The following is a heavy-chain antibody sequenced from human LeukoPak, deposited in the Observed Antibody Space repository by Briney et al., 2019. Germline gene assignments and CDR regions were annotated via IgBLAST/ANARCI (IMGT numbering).Heavy chain of an antibody. V-gene: IGHV4-39*07. Sequence: SSETLSLTCTVSGGSISSSRYYWGWIRQPPGKGLEWIGSIYYSGNTYYNPSLKSRVIISVDTSKNQFSLKLSSVTAADTAVYYCARFRRRQLGPRGEYYFDYWGQGTLVTVSS. CDR3: ARFRRRQLGPRGEYYFDY. D-gene: IGHD3-16*01. CDR2: IYYSGNT. J-gene: IGHJ4*02. CDR1: GGSISSSRYY.